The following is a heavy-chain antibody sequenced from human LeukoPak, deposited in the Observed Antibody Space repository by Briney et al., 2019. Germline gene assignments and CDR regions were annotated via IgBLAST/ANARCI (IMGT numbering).Heavy chain of an antibody. Sequence: ASVKVSCKASGYTFTSHGINWVRQAPGQGLEWMGRINTNNGNTNYAQRVQGRLTMTTDTSTRTAYMELRSLRSDDTAIYYCAAWASVASAGFEGPFDWWGQGTLVTVSS. CDR1: GYTFTSHG. D-gene: IGHD6-19*01. V-gene: IGHV1-18*01. J-gene: IGHJ4*02. CDR3: AAWASVASAGFEGPFDW. CDR2: INTNNGNT.